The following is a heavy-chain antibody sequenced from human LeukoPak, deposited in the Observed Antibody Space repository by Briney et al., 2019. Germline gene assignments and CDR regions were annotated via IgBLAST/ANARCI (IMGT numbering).Heavy chain of an antibody. V-gene: IGHV3-48*01. CDR3: ARDPYGSGSYYYDY. J-gene: IGHJ4*02. CDR1: GFTFSSYA. Sequence: PGGSLRLSCAASGFTFSSYAMSWVRQAPGKGLEWVSFISSSSGTIYYADSVKGRFTISRDNAKNSLYLQMNSLRAEDTAVYYCARDPYGSGSYYYDYWGQGTLVTVSS. D-gene: IGHD3-10*01. CDR2: ISSSSGTI.